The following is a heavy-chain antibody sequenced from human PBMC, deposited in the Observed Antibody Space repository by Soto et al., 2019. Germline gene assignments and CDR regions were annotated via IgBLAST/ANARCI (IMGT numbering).Heavy chain of an antibody. J-gene: IGHJ4*02. CDR2: ISANGANT. Sequence: EVQLLESGGGLVQPGGSLRLSCAASGFTFSSYAMSWVRQAPEKGLEWVSAISANGANTYYVDSVKGRFTISRDNSKNTLYLQMDSLRAEDTALYYCAKAAPGGGGGNCHREGIDYWGQGTLVTVSS. V-gene: IGHV3-23*01. D-gene: IGHD2-15*01. CDR3: AKAAPGGGGGNCHREGIDY. CDR1: GFTFSSYA.